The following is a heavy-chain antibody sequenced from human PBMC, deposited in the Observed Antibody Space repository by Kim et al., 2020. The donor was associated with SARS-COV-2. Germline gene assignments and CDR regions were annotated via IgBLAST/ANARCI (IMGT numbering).Heavy chain of an antibody. CDR3: ARGTSSSWYTGRTATRYFDL. D-gene: IGHD6-13*01. CDR2: ISAYNGNT. Sequence: ASVKVSCKASGYTFTSYGISWVRQAPGQGLEWMGWISAYNGNTNYAQKLQGRVTMTTDTSTSTAYMELRSLRSDDTAVYYCARGTSSSWYTGRTATRYFDLWGRGTLVTVSS. V-gene: IGHV1-18*04. CDR1: GYTFTSYG. J-gene: IGHJ2*01.